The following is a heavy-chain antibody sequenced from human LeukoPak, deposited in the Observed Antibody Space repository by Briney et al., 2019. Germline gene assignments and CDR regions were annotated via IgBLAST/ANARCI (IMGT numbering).Heavy chain of an antibody. Sequence: GGSLRLSCVASGFMFSNYAMNWVRQAPGKGLEWVSGVSGGGGSTHYADSVKGRFIISRDNSKNTLYLQMDSLRAEDTAVYYCAKDTTYSENSGGSDCWGQGTLVTVSS. V-gene: IGHV3-23*01. CDR3: AKDTTYSENSGGSDC. CDR2: VSGGGGST. J-gene: IGHJ4*02. CDR1: GFMFSNYA. D-gene: IGHD5-12*01.